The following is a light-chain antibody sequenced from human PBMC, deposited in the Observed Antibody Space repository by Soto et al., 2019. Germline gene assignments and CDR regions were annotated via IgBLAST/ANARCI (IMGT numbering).Light chain of an antibody. CDR3: QHRRT. Sequence: EVVLTQSPATLSLSPGERATLSCRASQSVSNFLAWYQQRPGQAPRLLIYEASNRATDIPARFSGSGSGTDFTLTINNRVPEDFAVYYCQHRRTFGPGTKVDIK. CDR2: EAS. J-gene: IGKJ3*01. CDR1: QSVSNF. V-gene: IGKV3-11*01.